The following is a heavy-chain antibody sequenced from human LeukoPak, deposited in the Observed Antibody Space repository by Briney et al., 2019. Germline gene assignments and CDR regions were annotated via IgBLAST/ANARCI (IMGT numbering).Heavy chain of an antibody. J-gene: IGHJ4*02. V-gene: IGHV4-4*07. CDR2: ISTSGST. Sequence: SETLSLTCTVSDGSISSYYWSWIRQPAGKGLEWIGRISTSGSTNYSPALKSRVTMSVDSSKNQFSLNLSSVTAADTAVYYCARGYGSGSFTLDYWGQGTLVTVSS. D-gene: IGHD3-10*01. CDR3: ARGYGSGSFTLDY. CDR1: DGSISSYY.